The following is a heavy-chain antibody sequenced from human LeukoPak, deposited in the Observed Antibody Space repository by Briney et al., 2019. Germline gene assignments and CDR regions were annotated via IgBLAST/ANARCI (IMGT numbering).Heavy chain of an antibody. CDR3: ARVPLHPTISNFDN. CDR1: GLTVSSSY. CDR2: IYNDGST. V-gene: IGHV3-53*04. Sequence: PGGSLRLSCAASGLTVSSSYMSWVRQAPGKGLEWVSIIYNDGSTYYADSMKGRFTISRHNSKNTLYLQMNSLRAEDTAVYYCARVPLHPTISNFDNWGHGTLVTVSS. J-gene: IGHJ4*01. D-gene: IGHD2/OR15-2a*01.